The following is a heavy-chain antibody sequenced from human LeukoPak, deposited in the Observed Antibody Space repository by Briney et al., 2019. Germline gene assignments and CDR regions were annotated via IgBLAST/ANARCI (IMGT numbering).Heavy chain of an antibody. V-gene: IGHV1-2*02. CDR3: ASPPHSRLGELYEGAFDI. D-gene: IGHD3-16*01. Sequence: ASVKVSCKASGYTFTGYYMHWVRQAPGQGLEWMGWINPNSGGTNYALKFQGRVTMTRDTSISTAYMELSRLRSDGTAVYYCASPPHSRLGELYEGAFDIWGQGTMVTVSS. J-gene: IGHJ3*02. CDR1: GYTFTGYY. CDR2: INPNSGGT.